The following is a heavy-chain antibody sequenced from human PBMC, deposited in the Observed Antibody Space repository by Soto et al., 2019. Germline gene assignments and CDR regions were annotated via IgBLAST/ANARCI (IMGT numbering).Heavy chain of an antibody. CDR2: INPSGGST. Sequence: ASVKVSCKASGYTFTSYYMHWVRQAPGQGLEWMGIINPSGGSTSYAQKFQGRVTMTRDTSTSTVYMELSSLRSGDTAVYYCAREPGDIVVVPASIGTYYYYGMGVWGQGSAVTVCS. V-gene: IGHV1-46*01. CDR1: GYTFTSYY. CDR3: AREPGDIVVVPASIGTYYYYGMGV. J-gene: IGHJ6*02. D-gene: IGHD2-2*01.